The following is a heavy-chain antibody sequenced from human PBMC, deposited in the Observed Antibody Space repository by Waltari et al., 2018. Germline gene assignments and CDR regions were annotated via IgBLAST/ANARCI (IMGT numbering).Heavy chain of an antibody. Sequence: GGTFSSYAISWVRQAPGQGLEWMGGIIPIFGTANYAQKFQGRVTITADESTSTAYMELSSLRSEDTAVYYCARTYYYDSSGYNYGMDVWGQGTTVTVSS. V-gene: IGHV1-69*01. CDR1: GGTFSSYA. D-gene: IGHD3-22*01. CDR3: ARTYYYDSSGYNYGMDV. CDR2: IIPIFGTA. J-gene: IGHJ6*02.